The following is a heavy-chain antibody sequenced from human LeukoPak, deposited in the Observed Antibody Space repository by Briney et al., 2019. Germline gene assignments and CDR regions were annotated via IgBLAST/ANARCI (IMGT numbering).Heavy chain of an antibody. Sequence: QAGGSLRLSCAASGFTFSSYAMHWVRQAPGKGLEWVAVISYDGSNKYYADSVKGRFTISRDNSKNTLYLQMNSLRAEDTAVYYCARPLAVYWGQGTLVTVSS. CDR1: GFTFSSYA. CDR2: ISYDGSNK. CDR3: ARPLAVY. V-gene: IGHV3-30*04. J-gene: IGHJ4*02.